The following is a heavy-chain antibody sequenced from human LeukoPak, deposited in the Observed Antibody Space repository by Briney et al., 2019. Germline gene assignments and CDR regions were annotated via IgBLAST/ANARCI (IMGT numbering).Heavy chain of an antibody. CDR1: GYTFTDYY. V-gene: IGHV1-2*02. CDR3: ARSTGTMFAFSDY. D-gene: IGHD3-10*02. J-gene: IGHJ4*02. Sequence: ASVPVSRKASGYTFTDYYMHWVRQAPGQGLEWMGWINPNSGGANYAQKFEGRVTMTRDTSISTAYMELSRLRSDDTAVYYCARSTGTMFAFSDYWGQGTLVTVSS. CDR2: INPNSGGA.